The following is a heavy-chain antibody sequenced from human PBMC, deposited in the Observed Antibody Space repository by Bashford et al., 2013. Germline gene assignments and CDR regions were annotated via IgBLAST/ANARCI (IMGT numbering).Heavy chain of an antibody. V-gene: IGHV3-9*01. J-gene: IGHJ6*02. D-gene: IGHD1-26*01. CDR2: ISWNSGSI. CDR1: GFTFDDYA. CDR3: AKGLRRWDYYYGMDV. Sequence: SLRLSCAASGFTFDDYAMHWVRQAPGKGLEWVSGISWNSGSIGYADSVKGRFTISRDNAKNSLYLQMNSLRAEDTALYYCAKGLRRWDYYYGMDVWGQGTTVTVSS.